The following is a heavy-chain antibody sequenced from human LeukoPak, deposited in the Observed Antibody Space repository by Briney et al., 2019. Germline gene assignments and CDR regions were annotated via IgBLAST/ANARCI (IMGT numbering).Heavy chain of an antibody. V-gene: IGHV3-30-3*01. D-gene: IGHD3-16*01. CDR1: GFTFSSYA. Sequence: GGSLRLSCAASGFTFSSYAMHWVRQAPGKGLEWVAVISYDGSNKYYADSVKGRFTIPRDNSKNTLYLQMNSLRAEDTAVYYCARSPFTSDYYFDYWGQGTLVTVSS. J-gene: IGHJ4*02. CDR3: ARSPFTSDYYFDY. CDR2: ISYDGSNK.